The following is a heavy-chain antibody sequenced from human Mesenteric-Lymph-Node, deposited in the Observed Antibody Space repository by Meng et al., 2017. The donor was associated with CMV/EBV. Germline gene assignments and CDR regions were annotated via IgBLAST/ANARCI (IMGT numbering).Heavy chain of an antibody. CDR2: ISWNSGSI. CDR3: ARDQGTPYYYYYGMDV. D-gene: IGHD1-14*01. CDR1: GFTFDDYA. Sequence: SLKISCATSGFTFDDYAIHWVRQAPGKGLEWVSGISWNSGSIGYADSVKGRFTISRDNAKNSLYLQMNSLRAEDTAVYYCARDQGTPYYYYYGMDVWGQGTTVTVSS. V-gene: IGHV3-9*01. J-gene: IGHJ6*02.